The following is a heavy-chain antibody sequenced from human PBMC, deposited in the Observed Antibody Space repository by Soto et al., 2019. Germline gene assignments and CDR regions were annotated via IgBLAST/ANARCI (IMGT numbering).Heavy chain of an antibody. J-gene: IGHJ5*02. CDR1: GYTFTSYD. V-gene: IGHV1-8*01. D-gene: IGHD3-9*01. CDR3: ARYFKGLRYFDWLPPSNWFDP. CDR2: MNPNSGNT. Sequence: QVQLVQSGAEVKKPGASVKVSCKASGYTFTSYDINWVRQATGQGLEWMGWMNPNSGNTGYAQKFQGRVTMTRNTSISTAYMELSSLRSEDTAVYYCARYFKGLRYFDWLPPSNWFDPWGQGTLVTVSS.